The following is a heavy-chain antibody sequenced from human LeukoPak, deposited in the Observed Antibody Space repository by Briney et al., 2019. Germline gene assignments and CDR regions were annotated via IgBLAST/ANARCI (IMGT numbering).Heavy chain of an antibody. J-gene: IGHJ4*02. V-gene: IGHV1-24*01. Sequence: ASVKVSCKVSGYTLTELSMHWVRQAPGKGLEWMGGFDPEDGETIYAQKFQGRVTMTEDASTDTAYMELSSLRSEDTAVYYCARDNDSRDPPHFDYWGQGTLVTVSS. D-gene: IGHD3-16*01. CDR2: FDPEDGET. CDR3: ARDNDSRDPPHFDY. CDR1: GYTLTELS.